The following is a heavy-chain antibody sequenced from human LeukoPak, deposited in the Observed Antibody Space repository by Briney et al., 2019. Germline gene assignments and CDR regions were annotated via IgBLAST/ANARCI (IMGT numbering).Heavy chain of an antibody. Sequence: SVKVSCKASGGTFSSYAISWVRQAPGQGLGWVGRIIPILGIANYAQKFQGRVTITADKSTSTAYMELSSLRSEDTAVYYCARAGDGIGYDSSRSWFDPWGQGTLVTVSS. CDR2: IIPILGIA. CDR1: GGTFSSYA. D-gene: IGHD3-22*01. CDR3: ARAGDGIGYDSSRSWFDP. V-gene: IGHV1-69*04. J-gene: IGHJ5*02.